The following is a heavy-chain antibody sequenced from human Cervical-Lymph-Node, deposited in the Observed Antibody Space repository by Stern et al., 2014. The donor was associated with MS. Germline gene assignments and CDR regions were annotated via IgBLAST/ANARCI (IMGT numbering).Heavy chain of an antibody. CDR2: IYHSGYT. Sequence: QVQLQESGPGLVTPSVTLSLTCAVSGVSISSSHLWSWVRQPPGDRLGWSGEIYHSGYTNCNPSLKSRVTISVDKSKIQFSLELNSVTAADTAVYYCARAGGDFYGADVWGQGTTVTVSS. V-gene: IGHV4-4*02. CDR1: GVSISSSHL. J-gene: IGHJ6*02. D-gene: IGHD3-16*01. CDR3: ARAGGDFYGADV.